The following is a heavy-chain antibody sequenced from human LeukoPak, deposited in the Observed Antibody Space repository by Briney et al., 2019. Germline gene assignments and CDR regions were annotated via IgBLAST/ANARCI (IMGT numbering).Heavy chain of an antibody. V-gene: IGHV4-38-2*02. CDR2: IYHGGSS. CDR1: GYSISSGHD. D-gene: IGHD3-3*01. Sequence: ADTLSLTCTVPGYSISSGHDWGWTGQPPGTGLDLIGTIYHGGSSYSRPSLQSRVTISVDTSKNQSSLKLISMTAADTAVYYCARLPGDFWSAYYADSWGQGTLVTVSS. J-gene: IGHJ4*02. CDR3: ARLPGDFWSAYYADS.